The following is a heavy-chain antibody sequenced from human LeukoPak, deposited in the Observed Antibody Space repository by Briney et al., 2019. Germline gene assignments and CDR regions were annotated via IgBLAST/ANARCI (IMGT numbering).Heavy chain of an antibody. D-gene: IGHD4-23*01. CDR1: GGTFSSYA. CDR3: ARAPVVTRSFDI. Sequence: ASVKVSCKASGGTFSSYAISWVRQAPGQGLEWMGGIIPIFGTANYAQKFQGRVTITADESTSTAYMELSSLRSEDTAVYYCARAPVVTRSFDIWGQGTMVTVSS. V-gene: IGHV1-69*13. CDR2: IIPIFGTA. J-gene: IGHJ3*02.